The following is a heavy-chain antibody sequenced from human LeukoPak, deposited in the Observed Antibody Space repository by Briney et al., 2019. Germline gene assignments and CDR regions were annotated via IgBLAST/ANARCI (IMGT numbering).Heavy chain of an antibody. V-gene: IGHV3-30*02. CDR1: GFTFSSYG. D-gene: IGHD1-26*01. J-gene: IGHJ6*03. Sequence: GGSLRLSCAASGFTFSSYGMHWVRQAPGKGLEWVAFIRYDGSNKYYADSVKDRFTISRDNSKNTLYLQMNSLRAEDTAVYYCAKSAPRGSYPLDYYYYYMDIWGKGTTVTISS. CDR2: IRYDGSNK. CDR3: AKSAPRGSYPLDYYYYYMDI.